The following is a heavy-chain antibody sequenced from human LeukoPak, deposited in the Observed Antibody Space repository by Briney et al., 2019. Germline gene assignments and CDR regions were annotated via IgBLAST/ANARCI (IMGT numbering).Heavy chain of an antibody. Sequence: SVKVSCKASGGTFSSYAIGWVRQAPGQGLEWMGGIIPIFGTANYAQKFQGRVTITADESTSTAYMELSSLRSEDTAVYYCARSRGYGDLCPLDWGQGTLVTVSS. CDR2: IIPIFGTA. D-gene: IGHD4-17*01. CDR3: ARSRGYGDLCPLD. CDR1: GGTFSSYA. J-gene: IGHJ4*02. V-gene: IGHV1-69*13.